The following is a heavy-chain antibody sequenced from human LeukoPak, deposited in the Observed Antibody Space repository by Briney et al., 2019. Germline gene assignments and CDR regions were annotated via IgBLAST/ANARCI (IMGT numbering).Heavy chain of an antibody. D-gene: IGHD3-10*01. J-gene: IGHJ5*01. Sequence: PGGSLRLSCAASGFTFSSYWMNWVRQAPGKGFEWVANIKRDGNEKNYVDSVKGRFSISRDNAKNSLYLQMDSLRAEDTAVYYCAKEGAYPIITYDSWGQGALVTVSS. CDR2: IKRDGNEK. CDR1: GFTFSSYW. V-gene: IGHV3-7*01. CDR3: AKEGAYPIITYDS.